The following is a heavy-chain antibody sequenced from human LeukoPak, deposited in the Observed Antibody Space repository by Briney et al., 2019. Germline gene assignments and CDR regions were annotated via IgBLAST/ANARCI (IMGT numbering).Heavy chain of an antibody. J-gene: IGHJ4*02. Sequence: GGSLRLSCAASGFTFSSYGMHWVRQAPGKGLEWVAVISYDGSNKYYADSVKGRFTISRDNSRNTLYLQMKSLRVEDTAIYYCGRDWKLDYWGQGSLVTVSS. CDR1: GFTFSSYG. V-gene: IGHV3-30*03. CDR3: GRDWKLDY. CDR2: ISYDGSNK. D-gene: IGHD1-1*01.